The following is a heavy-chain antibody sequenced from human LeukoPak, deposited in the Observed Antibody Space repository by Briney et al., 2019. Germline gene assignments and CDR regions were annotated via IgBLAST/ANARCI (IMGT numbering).Heavy chain of an antibody. CDR3: ARLSSGWYPGFDFDY. CDR2: IYPGDSDT. V-gene: IGHV5-51*01. Sequence: GESLKISCKGSGYSFTSYWIGWVRQMPGKGLEWMGIIYPGDSDTRYSPSFQGQVTISADKSISTAYLQWSSLKASDTAMHYCARLSSGWYPGFDFDYWGQGTLVTVSS. D-gene: IGHD6-19*01. CDR1: GYSFTSYW. J-gene: IGHJ4*02.